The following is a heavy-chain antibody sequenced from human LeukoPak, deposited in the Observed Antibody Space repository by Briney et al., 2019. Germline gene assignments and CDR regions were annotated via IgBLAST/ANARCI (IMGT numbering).Heavy chain of an antibody. V-gene: IGHV3-23*01. J-gene: IGHJ1*01. CDR2: ISGSGGST. Sequence: GGSLRLSCEASGFTFSSYAMSWVRQAPGKGLEWVSAISGSGGSTYYADSVKGRFTISRDNSKNTLYLQMNSLRAEDTAVYYCANWEGGRYFQHWGQGTLVTVSS. CDR1: GFTFSSYA. D-gene: IGHD1-26*01. CDR3: ANWEGGRYFQH.